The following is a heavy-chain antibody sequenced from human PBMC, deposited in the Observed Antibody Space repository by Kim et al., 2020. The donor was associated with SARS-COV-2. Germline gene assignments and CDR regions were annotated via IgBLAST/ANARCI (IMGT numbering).Heavy chain of an antibody. D-gene: IGHD6-6*01. V-gene: IGHV3-7*01. J-gene: IGHJ6*03. CDR2: IKQDGSEI. Sequence: GGSLRLSCAASGFTFSSYWMSWVRQAPGKGLEWVANIKQDGSEIYYVDSVKGRFTMSRDNANNSLYLQMNSLRADDTAVYYCARDRRIAAHPPLDYMDVWGRGTTVTVSS. CDR1: GFTFSSYW. CDR3: ARDRRIAAHPPLDYMDV.